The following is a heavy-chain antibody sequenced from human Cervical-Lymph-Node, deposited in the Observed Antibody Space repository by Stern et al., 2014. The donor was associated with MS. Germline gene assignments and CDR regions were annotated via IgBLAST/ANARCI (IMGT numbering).Heavy chain of an antibody. D-gene: IGHD3-16*02. CDR2: LYYSGST. V-gene: IGHV4-59*01. CDR3: VRAGPYDYIWGNFRHRAFYFDS. J-gene: IGHJ4*02. Sequence: VQLQESGPGLVKPSETLSLMCSVSSGFIGNNYWSWIRQPPGKGLEWIGHLYYSGSTYYNPSLKSRVTISLDTSKNQLSLRLSSVTAADTAVYYCVRAGPYDYIWGNFRHRAFYFDSWGQGALVTVSS. CDR1: SGFIGNNY.